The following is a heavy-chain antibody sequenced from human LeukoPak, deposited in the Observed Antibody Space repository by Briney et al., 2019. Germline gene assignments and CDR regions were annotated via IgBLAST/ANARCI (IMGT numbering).Heavy chain of an antibody. V-gene: IGHV4-39*02. CDR2: IYYSGST. CDR1: GGSISSYY. J-gene: IGHJ4*02. Sequence: RPSETLSLTCTVSGGSISSYYWGWLRQPPGKGLKWIGSIYYSGSTYYNPSLRSRVTISVNTSKNQFSLKLSSVTATDTAVYYCARELPSPNDHHYFDYWGQGTLVTVSS. CDR3: ARELPSPNDHHYFDY. D-gene: IGHD1-1*01.